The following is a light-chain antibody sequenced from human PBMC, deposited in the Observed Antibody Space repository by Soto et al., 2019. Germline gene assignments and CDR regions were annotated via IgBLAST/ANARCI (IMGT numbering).Light chain of an antibody. Sequence: QLGLTQSPSASASLGPSVRLTCTLTRGHSGYAIAWHQQQPEKGSRPLMKLNSDGSQRKGDVIPRRSSGSSSGAERYLTISSHQSEEEADYYCQNSGTGIVVFGGGTKLTVL. CDR3: QNSGTGIVV. CDR1: RGHSGYA. J-gene: IGLJ2*01. V-gene: IGLV4-69*01. CDR2: LNSDGSQ.